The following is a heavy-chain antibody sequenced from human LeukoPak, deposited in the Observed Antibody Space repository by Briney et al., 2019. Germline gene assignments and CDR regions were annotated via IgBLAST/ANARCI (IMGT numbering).Heavy chain of an antibody. V-gene: IGHV4-4*07. D-gene: IGHD3-9*01. CDR1: GGSISSYY. CDR2: IYTSGST. J-gene: IGHJ3*02. CDR3: ARDHYDILTGEAFDI. Sequence: SETLSLTCTVSGGSISSYYWSWIRQPAGKGLEWIGRIYTSGSTNYNPSLKSRVTMSVDTSKNQFSLKLSSVTAADTAVYYCARDHYDILTGEAFDIWGQGTMVTVSS.